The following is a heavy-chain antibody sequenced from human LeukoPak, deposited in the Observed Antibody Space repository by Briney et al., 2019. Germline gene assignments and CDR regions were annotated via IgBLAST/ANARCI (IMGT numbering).Heavy chain of an antibody. CDR1: GDSVSSNSAA. Sequence: SQTLSLTCAISGDSVSSNSAAWNWIRQSPSRGLEWLGRTYYRSKWYNDHAVSVKSRITINPDTSKNQFSLQLNSVTPEDTAVYYCARVGDYGDYGHDAFDIWGQGTMVTVSS. J-gene: IGHJ3*02. V-gene: IGHV6-1*01. CDR3: ARVGDYGDYGHDAFDI. D-gene: IGHD4-17*01. CDR2: TYYRSKWYN.